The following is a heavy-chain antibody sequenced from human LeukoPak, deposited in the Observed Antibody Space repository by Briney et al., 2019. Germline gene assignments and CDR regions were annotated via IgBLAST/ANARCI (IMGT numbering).Heavy chain of an antibody. CDR3: AGFFYDNSNAAFDI. V-gene: IGHV1-69*01. Sequence: SVKVSCKASGGTFSNYDFTFTSYAITWVRQAPGQGLEWMGGIIPICGRADYPQKFQGRVTITADESTRTVTMQLSSLSSEDTAVYYCAGFFYDNSNAAFDIWGQGTVVTVS. CDR1: GGTFSNYDFTFTSYA. CDR2: IIPICGRA. D-gene: IGHD3-22*01. J-gene: IGHJ3*02.